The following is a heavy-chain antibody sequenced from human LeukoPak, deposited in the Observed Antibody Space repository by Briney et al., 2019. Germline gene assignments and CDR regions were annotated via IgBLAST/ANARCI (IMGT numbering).Heavy chain of an antibody. J-gene: IGHJ3*01. CDR2: ISFDGKIS. V-gene: IGHV3-30*18. D-gene: IGHD7-27*01. CDR3: AKELSAAPRAAVQTGDAFDV. CDR1: GFTFNRYG. Sequence: GGSLRLSCAASGFTFNRYGMHWVRQAPGKGLEWVAVISFDGKISYYADSVKGRFIISRDNSKNTLDLQTNSLRPEDTAGYYCAKELSAAPRAAVQTGDAFDVWGQGTMVTVSS.